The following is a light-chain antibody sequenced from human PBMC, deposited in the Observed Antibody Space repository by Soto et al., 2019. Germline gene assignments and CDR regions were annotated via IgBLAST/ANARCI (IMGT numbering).Light chain of an antibody. CDR1: QSVSSNY. V-gene: IGKV3-20*01. CDR3: LQYGSPPRT. J-gene: IGKJ1*01. CDR2: DAS. Sequence: EIVLTQSPGTLSLSPGERATLSCRASQSVSSNYLAWYQQKFGQAPRLLIYDASSRATGVPDRFSGSGSGIDFSLTISRLEPEDFAVYCCLQYGSPPRTFGQGTTVEFK.